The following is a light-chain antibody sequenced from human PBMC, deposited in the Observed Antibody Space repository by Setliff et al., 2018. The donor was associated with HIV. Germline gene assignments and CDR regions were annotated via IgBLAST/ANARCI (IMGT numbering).Light chain of an antibody. Sequence: QSALAQPASVSGAPGQSITISCTGRSSDIGAYNDVYWYQKHPGTAPKLVIYENTNRPSGIPNRFSGSKSATSASLAITGLQAEDEADYYCQSYDDTMSGYVFGIGTKVTVL. CDR1: SSDIGAYND. CDR2: ENT. V-gene: IGLV1-40*01. CDR3: QSYDDTMSGYV. J-gene: IGLJ1*01.